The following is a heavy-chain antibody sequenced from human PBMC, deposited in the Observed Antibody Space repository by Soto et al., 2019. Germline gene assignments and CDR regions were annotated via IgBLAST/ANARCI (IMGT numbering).Heavy chain of an antibody. D-gene: IGHD2-15*01. CDR1: GGSISSGGYY. J-gene: IGHJ4*02. V-gene: IGHV4-31*03. CDR2: IYYSGST. Sequence: PSETLSLTCTVSGGSISSGGYYWSWIRQHPGKGLEWIGYIYYSGSTYYNPSLKSRVTISVDTSKNQFSLKLSSVTAADTAVYYCARDFCSGGSCYSGYWGQGTLVTVSS. CDR3: ARDFCSGGSCYSGY.